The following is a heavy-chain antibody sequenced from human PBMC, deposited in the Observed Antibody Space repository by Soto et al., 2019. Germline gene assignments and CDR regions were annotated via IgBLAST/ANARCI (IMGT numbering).Heavy chain of an antibody. J-gene: IGHJ6*02. D-gene: IGHD6-13*01. CDR3: AREGAAAGYYYYYGMDV. V-gene: IGHV4-4*07. Sequence: SETLSLTCTVSGGSISSYYWSWIRQPAGKGLEWIGRIYTSGSTNYNPSLKSRVTMSVDTSKNQFSLKLSSVTAADTAVYYCAREGAAAGYYYYYGMDVWGPGTTGTLFS. CDR2: IYTSGST. CDR1: GGSISSYY.